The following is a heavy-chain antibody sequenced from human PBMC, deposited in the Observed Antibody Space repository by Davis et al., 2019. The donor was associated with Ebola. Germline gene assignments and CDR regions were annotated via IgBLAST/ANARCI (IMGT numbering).Heavy chain of an antibody. D-gene: IGHD2-21*01. Sequence: PSETLSLTCAISGDSVSTTSGAWNWIRQSPSRGLEWLGRTYYNSKWYNDYAVSVKSRITINPDTSKNQFSLQLNSVTPEDTAVYYCAKMWWTPRRFDPWGQGTLVTVSS. CDR1: GDSVSTTSGA. V-gene: IGHV6-1*01. J-gene: IGHJ5*02. CDR3: AKMWWTPRRFDP. CDR2: TYYNSKWYN.